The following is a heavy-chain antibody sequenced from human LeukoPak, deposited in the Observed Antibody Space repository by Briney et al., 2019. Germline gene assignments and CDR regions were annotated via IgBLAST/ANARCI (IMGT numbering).Heavy chain of an antibody. CDR1: GGSFSGYY. D-gene: IGHD3-3*02. CDR2: INHSGST. V-gene: IGHV4-34*01. Sequence: PSETLSLTCAVYGGSFSGYYWSWIRQPPGKGLEWIGEINHSGSTNYNPSLKSRVTISVDTSKNQFSLKLSSVTAADTAVYYCASPLAPFWGQGTLVTVSS. CDR3: ASPLAPF. J-gene: IGHJ4*02.